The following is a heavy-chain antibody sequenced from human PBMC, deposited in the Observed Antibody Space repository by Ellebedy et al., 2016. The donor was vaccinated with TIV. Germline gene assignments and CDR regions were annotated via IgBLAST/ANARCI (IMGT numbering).Heavy chain of an antibody. CDR1: GFTFSNAW. CDR2: IKSNTDGETT. D-gene: IGHD1-26*01. CDR3: TAESIEDY. V-gene: IGHV3-15*01. J-gene: IGHJ4*02. Sequence: GESLKLSCAASGFTFSNAWMSWVRQPPGKGLEWVGRIKSNTDGETTDYAAPVKGRFTISRDDSKNTLYLQRNSLKTEDTAVYYCTAESIEDYWGQGTLVTVSS.